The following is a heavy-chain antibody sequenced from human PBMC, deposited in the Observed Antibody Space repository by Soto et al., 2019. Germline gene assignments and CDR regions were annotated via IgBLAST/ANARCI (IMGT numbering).Heavy chain of an antibody. CDR1: GGTFSSYA. Sequence: SVKVSCKASGGTFSSYAISWVRQAPGQGLEWMGGIIPIFGTANYAQKFQGRVTITADESTSTAYMELSSLRSEDTAVYYCARTYYYDSSGLDPNEYFQHWGQGALVTVSS. J-gene: IGHJ1*01. D-gene: IGHD3-22*01. CDR3: ARTYYYDSSGLDPNEYFQH. CDR2: IIPIFGTA. V-gene: IGHV1-69*13.